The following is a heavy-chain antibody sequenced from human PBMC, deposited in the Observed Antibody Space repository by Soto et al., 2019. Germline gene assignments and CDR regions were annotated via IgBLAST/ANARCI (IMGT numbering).Heavy chain of an antibody. CDR3: AVETVLGVMSNY. V-gene: IGHV1-18*01. CDR1: GYTFTSYG. D-gene: IGHD3-10*01. Sequence: QVQLVQSGAEVKKPGASVKVSCKASGYTFTSYGISWVRQAPGQGLEWMGWISTYNGNTKYAQKLQGRVTMTTDTSTSTAYMEPRSLRSDYTGLIYCAVETVLGVMSNYWGQGTLVTVSS. CDR2: ISTYNGNT. J-gene: IGHJ4*02.